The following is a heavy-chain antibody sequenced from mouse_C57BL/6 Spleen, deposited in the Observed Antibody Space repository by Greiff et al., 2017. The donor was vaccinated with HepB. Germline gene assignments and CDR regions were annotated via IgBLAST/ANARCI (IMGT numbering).Heavy chain of an antibody. CDR2: IDPSDSYT. D-gene: IGHD2-5*01. J-gene: IGHJ3*01. Sequence: QVQLQQPGAELVMPGASVKLSCKASGYTFTSYWMHWVKQRPGQGLEWIGEIDPSDSYTNYNQKFKGKSTLTVDKSSSTAYMQLSSLTSEDSAVYYCARSHYSNPWFAYWGQGTLVTVSA. CDR3: ARSHYSNPWFAY. V-gene: IGHV1-69*01. CDR1: GYTFTSYW.